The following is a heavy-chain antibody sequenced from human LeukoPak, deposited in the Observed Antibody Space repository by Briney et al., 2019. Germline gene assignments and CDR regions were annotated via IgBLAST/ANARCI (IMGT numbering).Heavy chain of an antibody. CDR1: GFTFSSYG. CDR2: IRYNGSNK. CDR3: AKSLSGSPNDAFDI. Sequence: GGSLRLSCAASGFTFSSYGMHWVRQAPGKGLEWVAFIRYNGSNKYYAHSVKGRFTISRDNSKNTLYLQMNSLRAEDTAVYYCAKSLSGSPNDAFDIWGQGTMVTVSS. D-gene: IGHD3-10*01. J-gene: IGHJ3*02. V-gene: IGHV3-30*02.